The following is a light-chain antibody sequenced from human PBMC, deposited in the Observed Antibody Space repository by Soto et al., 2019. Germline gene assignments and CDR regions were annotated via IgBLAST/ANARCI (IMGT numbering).Light chain of an antibody. CDR2: DAS. Sequence: DIQMTQSPSSLSASVGDRVTIACQASQDISIYLNWYQQRPGKAPKLLIYDASNLESGVPSRFSGGGSGTDFTFTISSLHPEDIATYYCQQSDNLPFTFGQGTRLEIK. CDR1: QDISIY. J-gene: IGKJ5*01. CDR3: QQSDNLPFT. V-gene: IGKV1-33*01.